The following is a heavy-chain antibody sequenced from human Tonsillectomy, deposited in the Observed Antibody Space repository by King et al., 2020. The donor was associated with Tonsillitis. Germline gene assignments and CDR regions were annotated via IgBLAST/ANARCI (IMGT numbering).Heavy chain of an antibody. J-gene: IGHJ4*02. CDR3: ARGRWDRSTNWYDVYFDY. V-gene: IGHV4-34*01. CDR1: GESFKDYH. Sequence: VQLQQWGAGLLKPSETLSLTCAVYGESFKDYHWSWIRKPPGKGLEWIGEIYHSGSANYNPSLKSRLTISVDKSKNQFTLKLNSVTAADTAVYYCARGRWDRSTNWYDVYFDYWGQGTLLTVSS. CDR2: IYHSGSA. D-gene: IGHD1-1*01.